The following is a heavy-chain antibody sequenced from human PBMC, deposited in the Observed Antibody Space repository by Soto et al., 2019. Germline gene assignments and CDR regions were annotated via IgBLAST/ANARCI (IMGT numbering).Heavy chain of an antibody. CDR1: GFTFSNYA. D-gene: IGHD2-15*01. CDR2: ISGSGSNT. Sequence: GESLKISCAASGFTFSNYAMTWVRQAPGKGLEWVSTISGSGSNTYYADSVKGRFTISRDNSKNTLYLQMNSLGAEDTALYYCARRLGCSDGNCLTFEYWGQGTLVTVSS. J-gene: IGHJ4*02. V-gene: IGHV3-23*01. CDR3: ARRLGCSDGNCLTFEY.